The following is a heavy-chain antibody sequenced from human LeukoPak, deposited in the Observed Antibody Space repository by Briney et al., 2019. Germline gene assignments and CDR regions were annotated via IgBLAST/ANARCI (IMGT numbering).Heavy chain of an antibody. Sequence: PGRSLRLSCAASGFTFSSYAMHWVRQAPGKGLEWVAVISYDGSNKYYADSVKGRFTISRDNSKNTLYLQMNSLRAEDTAVYYCARVVRYGILLGAYDYWGQGALVTVSS. CDR1: GFTFSSYA. CDR2: ISYDGSNK. J-gene: IGHJ4*02. CDR3: ARVVRYGILLGAYDY. V-gene: IGHV3-30-3*01. D-gene: IGHD1-26*01.